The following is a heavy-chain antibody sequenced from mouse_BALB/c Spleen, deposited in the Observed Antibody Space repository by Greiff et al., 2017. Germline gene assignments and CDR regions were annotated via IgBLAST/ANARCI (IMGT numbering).Heavy chain of an antibody. J-gene: IGHJ1*01. Sequence: EVMLVESGGGLVKPGGSLKLSCAASGFTFSSYAMSWVRQTPEKRLEWVASISSGGSTYYPDSVKGRFTISRDNARNILYLQMSSLRSEDTAMYYCARGGDYYGTPFDVWGAGTTVTVSS. V-gene: IGHV5-6-5*01. D-gene: IGHD1-1*01. CDR3: ARGGDYYGTPFDV. CDR2: ISSGGST. CDR1: GFTFSSYA.